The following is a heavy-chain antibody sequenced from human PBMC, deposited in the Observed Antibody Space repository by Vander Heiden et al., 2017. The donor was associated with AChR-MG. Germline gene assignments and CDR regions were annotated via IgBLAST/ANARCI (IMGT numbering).Heavy chain of an antibody. CDR2: ISGSGGST. CDR3: AKSTQAVVLWFAADY. V-gene: IGHV3-23*01. D-gene: IGHD3-10*01. CDR1: GFTFLGEA. Sequence: QLLESGGGLVQPGGSLRLSCAASGFTFLGEAMGWVRQAPGKGREWVSAISGSGGSTYYADSVKGRFTISRDNSKNTLYLQMNSLRAEDTAVYYCAKSTQAVVLWFAADYWGQGTLVTVSS. J-gene: IGHJ4*02.